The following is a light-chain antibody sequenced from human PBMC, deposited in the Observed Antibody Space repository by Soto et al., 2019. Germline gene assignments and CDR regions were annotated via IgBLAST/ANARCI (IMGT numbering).Light chain of an antibody. J-gene: IGLJ3*02. Sequence: QPVLTQAPSVSGAPGQRVTISCTGSSSNIGAGYDVHWYQHLPGTAPKLLIYGNTNRPSAVPARVSGSKSGTSASLAITGLQPDDEADYYCQSYDASLSGWVFGGGTKLTVL. CDR1: SSNIGAGYD. CDR2: GNT. CDR3: QSYDASLSGWV. V-gene: IGLV1-40*01.